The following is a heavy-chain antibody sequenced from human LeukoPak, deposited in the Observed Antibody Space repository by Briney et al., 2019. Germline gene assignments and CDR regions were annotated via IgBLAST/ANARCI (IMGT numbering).Heavy chain of an antibody. J-gene: IGHJ3*02. CDR3: ARDRDYDILTGSPGAFDI. Sequence: GRSLRLSCAASGFTFSSYAMHWVRQAPGKGLEWVAVISYDGSNKYYADSVKGRFTISRDNSKNTLYLQMNSLRAEDTAVYYCARDRDYDILTGSPGAFDIWGQGTMVTVSS. D-gene: IGHD3-9*01. V-gene: IGHV3-30-3*01. CDR2: ISYDGSNK. CDR1: GFTFSSYA.